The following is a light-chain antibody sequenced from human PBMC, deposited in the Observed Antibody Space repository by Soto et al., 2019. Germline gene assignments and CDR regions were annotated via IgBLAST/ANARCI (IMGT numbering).Light chain of an antibody. V-gene: IGKV2-28*01. CDR2: LGS. J-gene: IGKJ2*01. Sequence: EIVMTQSPPSLTVTPGEPASISCRSSQRLLHSNGNNFLVWYLQKPGQSPQLLIYLGSNRASGDHDRGSGSGAGTNFTLKISRVEAEDGGVYYCMQALQTPYSFGQGTKLEIK. CDR3: MQALQTPYS. CDR1: QRLLHSNGNNF.